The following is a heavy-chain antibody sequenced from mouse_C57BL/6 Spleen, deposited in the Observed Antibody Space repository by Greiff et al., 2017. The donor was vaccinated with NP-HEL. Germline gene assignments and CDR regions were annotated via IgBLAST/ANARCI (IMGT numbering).Heavy chain of an antibody. Sequence: QVQLKQPGAELVRPGSSVKLSCKASGYTFTSYWLDWVKQRPGQGLEWIGNIYPSDSETHYNQKFKDKATLTVDKSSSTAYMQLSSLTSEDSAVYYCARCRFLDYWGQGTTLTVSS. CDR3: ARCRFLDY. V-gene: IGHV1-61*01. CDR1: GYTFTSYW. CDR2: IYPSDSET. J-gene: IGHJ2*01.